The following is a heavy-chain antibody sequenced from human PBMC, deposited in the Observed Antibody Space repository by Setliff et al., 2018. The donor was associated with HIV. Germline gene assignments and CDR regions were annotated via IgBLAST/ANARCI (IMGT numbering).Heavy chain of an antibody. D-gene: IGHD3-22*01. J-gene: IGHJ4*02. Sequence: GASVKVSCKASGYNFIGYNIHWVRQAPGQGLEWMGWINPKSGGTNYAQKFQDRVTMTRDTSKSTVYMELSSLRSQGTAVYYFAKDFFRTRYYESSPYWSYFDSWGQGTLVTVSS. CDR3: AKDFFRTRYYESSPYWSYFDS. CDR2: INPKSGGT. CDR1: GYNFIGYN. V-gene: IGHV1-2*02.